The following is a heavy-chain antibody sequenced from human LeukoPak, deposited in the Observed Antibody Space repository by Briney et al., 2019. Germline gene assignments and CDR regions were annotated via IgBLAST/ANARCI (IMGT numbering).Heavy chain of an antibody. CDR2: IYTSGST. D-gene: IGHD3-22*01. CDR1: GGSISGYY. CDR3: ARQGDDSSGRQNLFDY. Sequence: SETLSLTCTVSGGSISGYYWSWIRQPPGKGLEWIGYIYTSGSTNYNPSLKSRVTISVDTSKNQFSLKLSSVTAADTAVYYCARQGDDSSGRQNLFDYWGQGTLVTVSS. V-gene: IGHV4-4*09. J-gene: IGHJ4*02.